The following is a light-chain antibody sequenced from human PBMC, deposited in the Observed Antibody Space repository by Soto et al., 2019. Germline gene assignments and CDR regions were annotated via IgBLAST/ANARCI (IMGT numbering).Light chain of an antibody. J-gene: IGKJ1*01. V-gene: IGKV1-39*01. Sequence: DIQMTQSPSSLSASVGDRVTITCRASQSISTNLNWYQQKPGKAPKLLIYASSSLQTGVTSTFTGTRSGTHFNLTISRRQPEDSATYYCQHSYDTSWTLGQGTKVEIK. CDR1: QSISTN. CDR3: QHSYDTSWT. CDR2: ASS.